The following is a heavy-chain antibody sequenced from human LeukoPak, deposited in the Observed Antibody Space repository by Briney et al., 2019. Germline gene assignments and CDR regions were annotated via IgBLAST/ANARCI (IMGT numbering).Heavy chain of an antibody. D-gene: IGHD2-2*01. V-gene: IGHV4-30-2*02. CDR2: IYHSGST. CDR3: ARYYCGTSCYYFDY. CDR1: GGSISSGGYY. J-gene: IGHJ4*02. Sequence: SQTLSLTCTVSGGSISSGGYYWSWIRQPPGKGLEWIGYIYHSGSTYYNPSLKSRVTISVDRSKNQFSLKLSSVSAADTAVYYCARYYCGTSCYYFDYWGQGTLVTVSS.